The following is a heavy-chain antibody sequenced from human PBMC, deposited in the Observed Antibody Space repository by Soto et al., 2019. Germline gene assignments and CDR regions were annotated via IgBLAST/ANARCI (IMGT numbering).Heavy chain of an antibody. Sequence: PSETLSLTCTVSGGSISSGGYYWSWIRQHPGKGLEWIGYIYYSGSTYYNPSLKSRVTISVDTSKNQFSLKLSSVTAADTAVYYCARVRSGKYCSGGSCYNYYYGMDVWGQGTTVTVSS. V-gene: IGHV4-31*03. D-gene: IGHD2-15*01. CDR3: ARVRSGKYCSGGSCYNYYYGMDV. CDR2: IYYSGST. J-gene: IGHJ6*02. CDR1: GGSISSGGYY.